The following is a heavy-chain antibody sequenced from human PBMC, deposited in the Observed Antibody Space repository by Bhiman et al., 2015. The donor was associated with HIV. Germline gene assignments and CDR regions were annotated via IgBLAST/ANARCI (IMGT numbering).Heavy chain of an antibody. V-gene: IGHV3-9*01. CDR3: ARRGYCTGTPCYTVLDY. CDR1: GFTFDDYA. Sequence: EVQLVESGGGLVQPGRSLRLSCAASGFTFDDYAMHWVRQAPGKGLEWVSGTVWNGDHTSYVDSVRGRFTITRDNDKNSLYLEMNSLRVEDTAVYFCARRGYCTGTPCYTVLDYWGQGTLVTVSS. D-gene: IGHD2-8*01. J-gene: IGHJ4*02. CDR2: TVWNGDHT.